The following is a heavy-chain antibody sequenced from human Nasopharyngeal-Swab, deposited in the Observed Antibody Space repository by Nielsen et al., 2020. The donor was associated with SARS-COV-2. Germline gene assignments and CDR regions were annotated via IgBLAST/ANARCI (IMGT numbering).Heavy chain of an antibody. CDR2: ISSSGRNM. Sequence: GSLKISCAASGFTFSNYEMNWVRQAPGKGLEWVSYISSSGRNMYYADSVKGRFIISRDNATKSLFLQMSSLRAEDTAVYYCARENGGSVLVSYMDVWGKGTTVTVSS. V-gene: IGHV3-48*03. J-gene: IGHJ6*03. CDR3: ARENGGSVLVSYMDV. D-gene: IGHD4-23*01. CDR1: GFTFSNYE.